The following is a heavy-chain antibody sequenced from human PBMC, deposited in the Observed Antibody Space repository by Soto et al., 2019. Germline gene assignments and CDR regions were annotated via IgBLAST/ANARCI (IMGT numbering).Heavy chain of an antibody. Sequence: QVQLVQSGAEVKKPGASVKVSCKASGYTFTSYAMHWVRQAPGQRLEWMGWINAGNGNTKYSQKFQGRVTITRDTSASTAYMELSSLRSEDTAVYYCVRDCPGSVAGTSDWFDPWGQGTLVTVSS. CDR2: INAGNGNT. J-gene: IGHJ5*02. D-gene: IGHD6-19*01. CDR3: VRDCPGSVAGTSDWFDP. CDR1: GYTFTSYA. V-gene: IGHV1-3*01.